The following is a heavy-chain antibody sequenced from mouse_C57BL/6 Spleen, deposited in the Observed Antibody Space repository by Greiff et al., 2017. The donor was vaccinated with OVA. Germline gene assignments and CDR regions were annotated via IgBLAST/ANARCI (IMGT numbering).Heavy chain of an antibody. V-gene: IGHV5-16*01. D-gene: IGHD1-1*01. J-gene: IGHJ3*01. CDR2: INYDGSST. CDR1: GFTFSDYY. Sequence: EVNVVESEGGLVQPGSSMKLSCTASGFTFSDYYMAWVRQVPEKGLEWVANINYDGSSTYYLDSLKSRFIFSRDNAKNILYLQMSSLKSEDTATYYCARGAYYGSSRWFAYWGQGTLVTVSA. CDR3: ARGAYYGSSRWFAY.